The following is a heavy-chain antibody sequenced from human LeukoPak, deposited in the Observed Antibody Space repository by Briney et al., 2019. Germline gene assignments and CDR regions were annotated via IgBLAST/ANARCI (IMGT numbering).Heavy chain of an antibody. D-gene: IGHD6-19*01. Sequence: GGSLRLSCAASWFTVSSNYMSWVRQAPGKGLEWVSVIYSGGSTYYADSVKGRFTISRDNSKNTLYLQMNSLRAEDTAVYYCARVISVAGLDVWGQGTTVTVSS. CDR3: ARVISVAGLDV. V-gene: IGHV3-53*01. CDR2: IYSGGST. CDR1: WFTVSSNY. J-gene: IGHJ6*02.